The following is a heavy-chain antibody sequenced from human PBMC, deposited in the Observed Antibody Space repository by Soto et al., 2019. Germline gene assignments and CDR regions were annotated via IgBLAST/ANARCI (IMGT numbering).Heavy chain of an antibody. CDR1: GFTFSSYG. D-gene: IGHD3-10*01. Sequence: QVQLVESGGGVVQPGRSLRFSCAASGFTFSSYGMHWVRQAPGKGLEWVAVIWYDGSNKYYADSVKGRFTISRDNSKNTLYLQMNSLRAEDTAVYYCARDTARAMVRIYYGLDVWGQGTTVTVSS. CDR2: IWYDGSNK. CDR3: ARDTARAMVRIYYGLDV. J-gene: IGHJ6*02. V-gene: IGHV3-33*01.